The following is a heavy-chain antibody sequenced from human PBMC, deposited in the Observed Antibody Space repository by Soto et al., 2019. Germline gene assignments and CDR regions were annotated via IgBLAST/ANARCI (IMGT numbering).Heavy chain of an antibody. CDR3: ARMATSGTLNWFDP. CDR1: GYTFGNND. V-gene: IGHV1-8*01. J-gene: IGHJ5*02. CDR2: MNPNSGKT. Sequence: ASVKVSCKASGYTFGNNDISWVRQATGQGLEWMGWMNPNSGKTGYAQKFQGRVTMTRDTSMSTAHLELSSLRSDDTAIYYCARMATSGTLNWFDPWGQGTLVTVSS.